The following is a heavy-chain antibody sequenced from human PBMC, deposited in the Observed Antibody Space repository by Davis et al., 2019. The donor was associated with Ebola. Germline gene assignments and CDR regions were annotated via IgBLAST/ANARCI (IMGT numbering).Heavy chain of an antibody. J-gene: IGHJ5*02. V-gene: IGHV1-18*01. Sequence: ASVKVSCKASGYTFTSNGISWVRQAPGQGLEWMGWISAYNGNTNYAQKLQGRVTMTTDTSTSTAYMELRSLRSDDTAVYYCARARREQQLVGSNWFDPWGQGTLVTVSS. D-gene: IGHD6-13*01. CDR3: ARARREQQLVGSNWFDP. CDR2: ISAYNGNT. CDR1: GYTFTSNG.